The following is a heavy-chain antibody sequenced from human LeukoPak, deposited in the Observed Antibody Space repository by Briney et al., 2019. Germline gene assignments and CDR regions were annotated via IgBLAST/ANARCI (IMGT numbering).Heavy chain of an antibody. V-gene: IGHV3-33*06. D-gene: IGHD2-15*01. CDR1: GFTFSSYG. Sequence: PGGSLRLSCAASGFTFSSYGMHWVRQAPGKGLEWVAVIWYDGSNKYYADSVEGRFTISRDSSKNTLYLQMNSLRAEDTAVYYCAKGSLVAALGGSWGQGTLVTVSS. CDR2: IWYDGSNK. J-gene: IGHJ4*02. CDR3: AKGSLVAALGGS.